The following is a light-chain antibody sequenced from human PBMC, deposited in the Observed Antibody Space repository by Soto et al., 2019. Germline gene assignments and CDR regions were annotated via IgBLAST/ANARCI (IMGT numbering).Light chain of an antibody. J-gene: IGLJ3*02. CDR1: SSNIGNHH. CDR2: DNN. Sequence: QSVLTQPPSVSAARGQKVTISCSGSSSNIGNHHISWYQQLPRTVPKLLIYDNNKRPSGIPDRFSGSKAGTSATLGITGLQTGDEADYYCGTWDSSLSAWVFGGGTKLPVL. V-gene: IGLV1-51*01. CDR3: GTWDSSLSAWV.